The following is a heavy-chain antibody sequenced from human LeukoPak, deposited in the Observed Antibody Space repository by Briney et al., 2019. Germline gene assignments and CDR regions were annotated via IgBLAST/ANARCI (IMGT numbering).Heavy chain of an antibody. CDR3: ARHRPGYCSSTSCPRGMDV. D-gene: IGHD2-2*01. Sequence: SETLSLTCTVSGGSISSYYWSWIRQPPGKGLEWIGEINHSGSTNYNPSLKSRVTISVDTSKNQFSLKLSSVTAADTAVYYCARHRPGYCSSTSCPRGMDVWGKGTTVTVSS. V-gene: IGHV4-34*01. J-gene: IGHJ6*03. CDR1: GGSISSYY. CDR2: INHSGST.